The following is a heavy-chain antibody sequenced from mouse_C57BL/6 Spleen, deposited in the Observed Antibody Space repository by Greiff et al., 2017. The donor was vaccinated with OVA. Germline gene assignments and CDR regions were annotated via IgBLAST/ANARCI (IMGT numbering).Heavy chain of an antibody. CDR2: IYPSDSET. CDR1: GYTFTSYW. Sequence: QVPLQQPGAELVRPGSSVKLSCKASGYTFTSYWMDWVKQRPGQGLEWIGNIYPSDSETHYNQKFKDKATLTVDKSSRTAYMQLSSLTSEDSDVYYCARGGPGGYFDVWGTGTTVTVSS. J-gene: IGHJ1*03. CDR3: ARGGPGGYFDV. V-gene: IGHV1-61*01.